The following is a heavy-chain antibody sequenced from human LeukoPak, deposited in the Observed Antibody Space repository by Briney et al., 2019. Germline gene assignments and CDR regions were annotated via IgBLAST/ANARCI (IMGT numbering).Heavy chain of an antibody. Sequence: ASVKVSCKASGYTFTSYGFIWVRQAPGQGLEWMGWISAYNGNTNYIQKLQGRVTMTTDTSTTTAYMELRSLRSDDTAVYYCARGTREGYNELFYSGYSQHWAQGPLVPVPP. CDR3: ARGTREGYNELFYSGYSQH. D-gene: IGHD5-24*01. CDR2: ISAYNGNT. V-gene: IGHV1-18*01. CDR1: GYTFTSYG. J-gene: IGHJ1*01.